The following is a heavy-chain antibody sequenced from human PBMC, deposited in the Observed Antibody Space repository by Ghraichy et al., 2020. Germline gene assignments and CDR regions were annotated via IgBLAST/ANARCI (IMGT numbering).Heavy chain of an antibody. V-gene: IGHV3-23*01. CDR2: ISGSGGRT. CDR3: AKDEDIVVVPAAIYRGVGGMDV. D-gene: IGHD2-2*01. Sequence: GGSLRLSCAASGFTFSSYAMSWVRQAPGKGLEWVSAISGSGGRTYYADSVKGRFTISRDNSKNTLYLQMNSLRAEDTAVYYCAKDEDIVVVPAAIYRGVGGMDVWGQGTTVTVSS. CDR1: GFTFSSYA. J-gene: IGHJ6*02.